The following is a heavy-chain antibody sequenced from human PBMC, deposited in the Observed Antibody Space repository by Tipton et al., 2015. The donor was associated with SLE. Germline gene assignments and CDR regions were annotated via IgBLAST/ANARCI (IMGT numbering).Heavy chain of an antibody. CDR1: GFTFSSYW. CDR3: AKGTVTTQGYFDY. CDR2: INSDGSST. J-gene: IGHJ4*02. D-gene: IGHD4-17*01. Sequence: SLRLSCAASGFTFSSYWMHWVRQAPGKGLVWVSRINSDGSSTSYADSVKGRFTISRDNSKNSLYLQMNSLRTEDTALYYCAKGTVTTQGYFDYWGQGTLVTVSS. V-gene: IGHV3-74*01.